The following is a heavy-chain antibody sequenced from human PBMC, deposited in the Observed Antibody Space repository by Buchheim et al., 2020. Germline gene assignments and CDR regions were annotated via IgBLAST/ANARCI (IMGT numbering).Heavy chain of an antibody. CDR3: AKEQPYYYGRDV. V-gene: IGHV3-21*01. J-gene: IGHJ6*04. CDR1: GFTFNSYS. CDR2: ISTTGSYI. D-gene: IGHD6-13*01. Sequence: EVQLVESGGGLVKPGGSLRLSCVASGFTFNSYSMNWVRQAPGKGLEWISYISTTGSYIYYADSVKGRLTVSRDNAKNSLYLQMNSLRAEDTAVYYCAKEQPYYYGRDVGGKETT.